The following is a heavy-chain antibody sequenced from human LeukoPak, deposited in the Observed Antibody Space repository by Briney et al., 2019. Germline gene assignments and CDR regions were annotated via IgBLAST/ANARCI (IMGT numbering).Heavy chain of an antibody. J-gene: IGHJ4*02. V-gene: IGHV3-48*04. Sequence: AGGSLRLSCAASGFTFSSYSMNWVRQAPGKALEWVSYISSSGTTIYYAERRFTISRDNAKNSLYLLMNSLRAEDTAIYYCARGYCSGGSCYGGDYWGQGTLVTVSS. D-gene: IGHD2-15*01. CDR1: GFTFSSYS. CDR2: ISSSGTTI. CDR3: ARGYCSGGSCYGGDY.